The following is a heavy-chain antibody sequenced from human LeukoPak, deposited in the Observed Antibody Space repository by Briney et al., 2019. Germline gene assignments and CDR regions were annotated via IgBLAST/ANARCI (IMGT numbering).Heavy chain of an antibody. Sequence: GGSLRLSCAASGFPFSSYAMSWVRQAPGKGLEWVSTISNSDDSTYYADSVKGRFTISRDNSENTLFLRMNSLRAEDTAVYYCAKGVSKNPWGQGTLVTVSS. J-gene: IGHJ5*02. CDR3: AKGVSKNP. CDR1: GFPFSSYA. CDR2: ISNSDDST. V-gene: IGHV3-23*01.